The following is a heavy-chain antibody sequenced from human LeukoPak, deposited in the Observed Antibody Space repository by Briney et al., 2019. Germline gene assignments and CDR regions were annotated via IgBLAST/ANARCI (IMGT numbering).Heavy chain of an antibody. CDR3: AKGSSTYSITSYWYFDL. CDR1: GFTFSSYA. V-gene: IGHV3-23*01. Sequence: PGGSLRLSCAASGFTFSSYAMSWVRQAPGKGLEWVSSSSATGGSTYYADSVKGRSTISRDNSKTTLYLQMNSLRAEDTAVYYCAKGSSTYSITSYWYFDLWGRGTLVTVSS. J-gene: IGHJ2*01. D-gene: IGHD6-13*01. CDR2: SSATGGST.